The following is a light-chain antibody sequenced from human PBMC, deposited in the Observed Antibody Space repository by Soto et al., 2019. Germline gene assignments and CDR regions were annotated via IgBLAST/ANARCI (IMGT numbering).Light chain of an antibody. CDR3: CSYAGSNNYYL. V-gene: IGLV2-14*01. Sequence: QSVLTQPASVSGSPGQSITISCTGTSSDVGGYNYVSWYQQHPGKAPKLMIYEVSNRPSGVSNRFSGSKSGNTASLTISGLQAEDEADYYCCSYAGSNNYYLFGSGTKVTVL. J-gene: IGLJ1*01. CDR2: EVS. CDR1: SSDVGGYNY.